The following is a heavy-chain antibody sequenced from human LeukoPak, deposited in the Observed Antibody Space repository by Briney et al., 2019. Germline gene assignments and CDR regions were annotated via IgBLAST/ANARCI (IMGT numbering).Heavy chain of an antibody. V-gene: IGHV3-15*01. Sequence: GRSLRPSHAASGFTPTDAWTSWARHARGQGLDWGCRIKSKADGGTTDYAAPVKGRFTISRDDSENTLYLRMNSLKTEETAVYYCARYYGDSGSQYYFDYWGQGTLVTVSS. CDR3: ARYYGDSGSQYYFDY. J-gene: IGHJ4*02. CDR2: IKSKADGGTT. D-gene: IGHD2-21*01. CDR1: GFTPTDAW.